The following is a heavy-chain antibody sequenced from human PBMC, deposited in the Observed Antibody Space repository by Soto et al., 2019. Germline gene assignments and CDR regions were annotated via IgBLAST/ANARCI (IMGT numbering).Heavy chain of an antibody. Sequence: QVQLVESGGGVVQPGRSLRLSCAASGFTFSSYAMHWVRQAPGKGLEWVAVISYDGSNKYYADSVKGRFTISRDNSKNTLYLQMNSLRAEDTAVYYCARERDIVVVPEGFTFDPWGQGTLVTVSS. CDR1: GFTFSSYA. D-gene: IGHD2-15*01. V-gene: IGHV3-30-3*01. CDR2: ISYDGSNK. J-gene: IGHJ5*02. CDR3: ARERDIVVVPEGFTFDP.